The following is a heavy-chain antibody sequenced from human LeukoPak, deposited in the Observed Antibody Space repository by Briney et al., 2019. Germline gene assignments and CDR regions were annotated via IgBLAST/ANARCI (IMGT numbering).Heavy chain of an antibody. D-gene: IGHD2-15*01. CDR3: ARGIGSDIVVVVAASGMDV. V-gene: IGHV1-8*01. Sequence: ASVKVSCKASGYTFTSYDINWVRQATGQGLEWMGWMNPNSGNTGYAQKFQGRVTMTRNTSISTAYMELSSLRSEDTAVYYCARGIGSDIVVVVAASGMDVGGQGTTVTVSS. CDR1: GYTFTSYD. CDR2: MNPNSGNT. J-gene: IGHJ6*02.